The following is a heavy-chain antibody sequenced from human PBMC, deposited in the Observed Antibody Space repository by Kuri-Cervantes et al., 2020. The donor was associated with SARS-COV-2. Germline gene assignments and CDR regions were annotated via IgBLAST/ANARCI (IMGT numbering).Heavy chain of an antibody. CDR3: ARVCGGYDFDYYYYYMDV. CDR1: GYTFTGYY. D-gene: IGHD5-12*01. Sequence: ASVKVSCKASGYTFTGYYMHWVRQAPGQGLEWMGWINPNSGGTNYAQKFQGRVTMTRDTSISTAYMELSRLRSDDTAVYYCARVCGGYDFDYYYYYMDVWGKGTTVTVSS. J-gene: IGHJ6*03. V-gene: IGHV1-2*02. CDR2: INPNSGGT.